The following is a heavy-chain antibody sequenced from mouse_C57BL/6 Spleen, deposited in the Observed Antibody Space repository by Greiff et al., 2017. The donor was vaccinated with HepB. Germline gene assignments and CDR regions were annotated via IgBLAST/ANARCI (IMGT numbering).Heavy chain of an antibody. CDR3: ARSYYYGSSYWLAY. D-gene: IGHD1-1*01. CDR2: IYPGSGST. J-gene: IGHJ3*01. V-gene: IGHV1-55*01. CDR1: GYTFTSYW. Sequence: QVQLQQSGAELVKPGASVKMSCKASGYTFTSYWITWVKQRPGQGLEWIGDIYPGSGSTNYNEKFKSKATLTVDTSSSTAYMQLSSLTSEDSAVYYCARSYYYGSSYWLAYWGQGTLVTVSA.